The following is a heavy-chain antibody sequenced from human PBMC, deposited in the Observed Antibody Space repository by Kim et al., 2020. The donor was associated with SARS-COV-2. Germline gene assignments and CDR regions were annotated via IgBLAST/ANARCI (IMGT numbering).Heavy chain of an antibody. D-gene: IGHD3-9*01. CDR3: AKLIPPLGLVNYYFDY. Sequence: SLKVLFTISRDNSKTTLYLQMNSLRAEDTAVYYCAKLIPPLGLVNYYFDYWGQGTLVTVSS. J-gene: IGHJ4*02. V-gene: IGHV3-23*01.